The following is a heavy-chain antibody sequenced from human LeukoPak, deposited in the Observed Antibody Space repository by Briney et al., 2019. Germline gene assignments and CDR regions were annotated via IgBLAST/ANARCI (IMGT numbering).Heavy chain of an antibody. CDR3: ARATAAGTLYYYYYGMDV. CDR1: GYTFTSYY. CDR2: INPNDGST. D-gene: IGHD6-13*01. J-gene: IGHJ6*02. Sequence: ASVKVSCKASGYTFTSYYMHWVRQAPGQGLEWMGIINPNDGSTSDAQKFQGRVTMTMDTSTSTVYMELSSLRSEDTAVYYCARATAAGTLYYYYYGMDVWGQGTTVTVSS. V-gene: IGHV1-46*01.